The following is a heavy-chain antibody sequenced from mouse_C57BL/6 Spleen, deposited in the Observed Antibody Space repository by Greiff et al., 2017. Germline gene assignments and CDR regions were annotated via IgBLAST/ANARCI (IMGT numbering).Heavy chain of an antibody. D-gene: IGHD1-1*01. V-gene: IGHV1-43*01. Sequence: EVQLQQSGPELVKPGASVKISCKASGYSFTGYYMHWVKQSSEKSLEWIGEINPSTGGTSYNQKFKGKATLTVDKSSSTAYMQLKSLTSEDSAVYYCARSYGSSFYWYFDVWGTGTTVTVSS. J-gene: IGHJ1*03. CDR1: GYSFTGYY. CDR2: INPSTGGT. CDR3: ARSYGSSFYWYFDV.